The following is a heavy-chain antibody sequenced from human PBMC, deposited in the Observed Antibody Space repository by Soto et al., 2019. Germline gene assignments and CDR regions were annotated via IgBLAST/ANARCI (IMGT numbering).Heavy chain of an antibody. J-gene: IGHJ4*02. Sequence: PSETLSLTCAVSGGSVSGYYWSWIRQPPGKGLEWLGEIDHSGSTNYNPSLKSRVTISVDMSKNQFSLNLSSVTAADTAVYYCARGFYLGGYTWNYVGPYFDHWGQGTLVTVSS. CDR2: IDHSGST. CDR1: GGSVSGYY. CDR3: ARGFYLGGYTWNYVGPYFDH. V-gene: IGHV4-34*01. D-gene: IGHD1-7*01.